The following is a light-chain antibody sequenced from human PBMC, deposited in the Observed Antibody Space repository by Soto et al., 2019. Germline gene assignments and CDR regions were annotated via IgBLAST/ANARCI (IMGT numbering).Light chain of an antibody. CDR2: EVS. J-gene: IGLJ3*02. V-gene: IGLV2-14*01. CDR1: TGDIGTYNY. CDR3: TSFTNSRTVV. Sequence: QSALTQPASVSGSPGQSITISCTATTGDIGTYNYVSWYQHHPDKAPRLMIYEVSNRPSGVSNRFSGSKSGNTASLTISGLQAEDEADYYCTSFTNSRTVVFGGGTKVTVL.